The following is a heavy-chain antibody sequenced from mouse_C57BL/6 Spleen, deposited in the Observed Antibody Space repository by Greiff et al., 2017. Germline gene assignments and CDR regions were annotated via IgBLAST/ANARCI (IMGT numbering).Heavy chain of an antibody. V-gene: IGHV2-2*01. D-gene: IGHD2-5*01. Sequence: QVQLKESGPGLVQPSQSLSITCTVSGFSLTSYGVHWVRQSPGKGLEWLGVIWSGGSTDYNAAFISRLSISKDNSKSQVFFKMNSLQADDTAIYYCARNPTHYSNYVGYAMDYWGQGTSVTVSS. CDR2: IWSGGST. CDR3: ARNPTHYSNYVGYAMDY. J-gene: IGHJ4*01. CDR1: GFSLTSYG.